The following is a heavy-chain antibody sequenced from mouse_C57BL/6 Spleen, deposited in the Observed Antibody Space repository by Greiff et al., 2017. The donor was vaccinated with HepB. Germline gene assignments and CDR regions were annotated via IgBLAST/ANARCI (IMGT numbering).Heavy chain of an antibody. CDR2: IYPGDGDT. D-gene: IGHD1-1*01. Sequence: VQLQQSGPELVKPGASVKISCKASGYAFSSSWLNWVKQRPGKGLVWIGRIYPGDGDTNYNGKFKGKATLTADKSSSTAYTQLSSLTSGDSAFYFCAGAYGSSYSAMGYWGHGSSATVSS. CDR1: GYAFSSSW. CDR3: AGAYGSSYSAMGY. V-gene: IGHV1-82*01. J-gene: IGHJ4*01.